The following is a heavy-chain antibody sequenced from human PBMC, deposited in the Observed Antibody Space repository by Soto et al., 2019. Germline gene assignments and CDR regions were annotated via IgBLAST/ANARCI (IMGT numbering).Heavy chain of an antibody. J-gene: IGHJ5*02. CDR2: ISYSGTT. CDR1: GGSISVYY. V-gene: IGHV4-59*01. Sequence: LSLTCTVSGGSISVYYWNWIRQSPGKGLEWIGYISYSGTTKYNPSLKSRVTISVDTSKNQFSLKLSSVTAADTAVYYCARSRRNYFDPWGQGTLVTVS. CDR3: ARSRRNYFDP.